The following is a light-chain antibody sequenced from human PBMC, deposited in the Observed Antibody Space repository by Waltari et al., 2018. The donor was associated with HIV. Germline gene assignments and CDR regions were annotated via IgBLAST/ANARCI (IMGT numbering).Light chain of an antibody. J-gene: IGLJ1*01. CDR2: DVA. CDR1: SSDVGGYNY. CDR3: CSYAGSKTYV. Sequence: QSALTQTRSVSGSPGQSVTISCTGTSSDVGGYNYVSWYQLHPGTAPKLIIYDVAKRPSGVPYRFTGSKSGDTASLTMSGLQAEDEADYYCCSYAGSKTYVFGTGTKVTVL. V-gene: IGLV2-11*01.